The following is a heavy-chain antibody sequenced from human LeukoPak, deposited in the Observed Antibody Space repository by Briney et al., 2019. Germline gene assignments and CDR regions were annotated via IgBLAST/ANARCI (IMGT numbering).Heavy chain of an antibody. CDR2: SGST. CDR3: ARGHDSIKTFGEVIKSRTRWFDP. D-gene: IGHD3-3*01. V-gene: IGHV4-39*07. J-gene: IGHJ5*02. Sequence: SETLSLTCTVSGGSITSSSYYWGWLRQPPGKGLEWIGSSGSTYYKPSLKSRVTISVDTSKNQFSLKLSSVTAADTAVYYCARGHDSIKTFGEVIKSRTRWFDPWGQGTLVTVSS. CDR1: GGSITSSSYY.